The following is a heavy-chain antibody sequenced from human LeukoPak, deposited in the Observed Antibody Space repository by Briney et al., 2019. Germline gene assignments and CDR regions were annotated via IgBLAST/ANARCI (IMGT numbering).Heavy chain of an antibody. D-gene: IGHD3-10*01. Sequence: VASVKVSSKASGGTFSSYAISWVRQAPGQGLEWMGGIIPIFGTANYAQKFQGRVTITTDESTSTAYMELSSLRSEDTAVYYCARVKRGARYYYYYMDVWGKGTTVTVSS. V-gene: IGHV1-69*05. CDR2: IIPIFGTA. CDR3: ARVKRGARYYYYYMDV. CDR1: GGTFSSYA. J-gene: IGHJ6*03.